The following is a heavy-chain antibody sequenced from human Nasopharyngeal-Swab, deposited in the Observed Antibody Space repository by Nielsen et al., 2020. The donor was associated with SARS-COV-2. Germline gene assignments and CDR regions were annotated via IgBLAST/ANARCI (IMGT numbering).Heavy chain of an antibody. Sequence: SQTHSLTRAISGDSVSRKSAAWNWIRQSPSRGLEWLGRTYYRSKWYNDYAVSVKSRITINPDTSKNQFSLQLNSVTPEDTAVYYCARGEDGGFDDAFDIWGQGTMVTVSS. CDR1: GDSVSRKSAA. CDR3: ARGEDGGFDDAFDI. V-gene: IGHV6-1*01. J-gene: IGHJ3*02. CDR2: TYYRSKWYN. D-gene: IGHD3-16*01.